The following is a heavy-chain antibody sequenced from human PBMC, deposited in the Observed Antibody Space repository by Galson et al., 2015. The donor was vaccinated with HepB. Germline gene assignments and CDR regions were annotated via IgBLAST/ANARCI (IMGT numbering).Heavy chain of an antibody. V-gene: IGHV1-58*01. J-gene: IGHJ5*02. CDR2: IVVGSGST. CDR3: AAERSIAVAGTDWFDP. CDR1: GFTFTSSA. Sequence: SVKVSCKASGFTFTSSAVQWVRQARGQRLEWIGWIVVGSGSTNYAQKFQERVTITRDMSTSTAYMELSSLRSEDTAVYYCAAERSIAVAGTDWFDPWGQGTLVTVSS. D-gene: IGHD6-19*01.